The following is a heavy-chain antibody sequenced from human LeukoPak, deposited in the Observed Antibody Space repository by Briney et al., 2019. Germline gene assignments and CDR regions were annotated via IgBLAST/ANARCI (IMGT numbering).Heavy chain of an antibody. CDR3: AKGPPKRGVTTWLGTFDY. Sequence: GGSLRLSCAASGFTFSSYGMHWVRQAPGKGLEWVAVISYDGSNKYYADSVKGRFTISRDNSKNTLYLQMNSLRAEDTAVYYCAKGPPKRGVTTWLGTFDYWGQGTLVTVSS. D-gene: IGHD4-17*01. CDR1: GFTFSSYG. J-gene: IGHJ4*02. CDR2: ISYDGSNK. V-gene: IGHV3-30*18.